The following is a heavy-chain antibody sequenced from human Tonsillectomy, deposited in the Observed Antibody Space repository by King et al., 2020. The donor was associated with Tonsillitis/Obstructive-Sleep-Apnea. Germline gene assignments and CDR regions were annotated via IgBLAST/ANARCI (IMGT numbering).Heavy chain of an antibody. D-gene: IGHD6-19*01. CDR2: ISGYNGNT. J-gene: IGHJ6*02. CDR3: ARIGVAGHYYYYGMDV. V-gene: IGHV1-18*01. Sequence: VQLVKSGAEVKKPGALVKVSCKASGYTFTSYGISWVRQAPGQGLEWMGWISGYNGNTNYTQNLQGRVTMTTDTSTSTAYMELRSLRSDDTAVYYCARIGVAGHYYYYGMDVWGQGTTVTVSS. CDR1: GYTFTSYG.